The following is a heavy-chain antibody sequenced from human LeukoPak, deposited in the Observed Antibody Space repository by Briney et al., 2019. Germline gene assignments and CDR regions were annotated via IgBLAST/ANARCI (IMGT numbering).Heavy chain of an antibody. Sequence: PSETLSLTCAVDGGSFSVYYWSWIRQPPGKWLEWIGEINHSGSTNYNPSLKSRVTMSADTSKNQFSLRVTSVPAADTAMYYCARRPPALGAFDIWGQGAMVSVSS. V-gene: IGHV4-34*01. CDR3: ARRPPALGAFDI. CDR2: INHSGST. D-gene: IGHD6-6*01. J-gene: IGHJ3*02. CDR1: GGSFSVYY.